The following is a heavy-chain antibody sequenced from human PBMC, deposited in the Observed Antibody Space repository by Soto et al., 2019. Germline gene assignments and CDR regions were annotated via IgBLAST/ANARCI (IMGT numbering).Heavy chain of an antibody. CDR1: GGSFSGYY. D-gene: IGHD5-12*01. CDR3: AGDIVATNHNGFDP. Sequence: SETLSLTCAVYGGSFSGYYWSWIRQPPGKGLEWIGEINHSGSTNYNPSLKSRVTISVDTSKNQFSLKLSSVTAADTAVYYCAGDIVATNHNGFDPWGQGXLVTVSS. CDR2: INHSGST. V-gene: IGHV4-34*01. J-gene: IGHJ5*02.